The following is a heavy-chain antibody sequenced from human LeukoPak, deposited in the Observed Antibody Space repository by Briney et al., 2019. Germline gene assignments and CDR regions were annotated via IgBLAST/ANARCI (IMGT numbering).Heavy chain of an antibody. J-gene: IGHJ4*02. CDR3: ARHSCYDS. CDR1: GFTFTTYS. CDR2: IYAGDSST. V-gene: IGHV5-51*01. D-gene: IGHD3-16*01. Sequence: HGESLKISCKGSGFTFTTYSFAWVRQMPGKGLEWMGVIYAGDSSTRYSPSFQGQVTISVDKSISTAYLQWSSLKASDSAIYYCARHSCYDSWGKGTLVTVSS.